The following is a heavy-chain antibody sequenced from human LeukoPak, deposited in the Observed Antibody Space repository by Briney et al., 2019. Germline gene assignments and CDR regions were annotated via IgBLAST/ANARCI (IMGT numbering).Heavy chain of an antibody. Sequence: GDSLKISCKCSGYSFTSYWIGWVRQMPEKGLEWMGIIYPGDSDTRYSPSFQGQVTISVDKSISTAYLQWSSLKASDTAIYYCAKIDRQYCSRSSCYALDYWGQGTQVTVSS. CDR1: GYSFTSYW. CDR2: IYPGDSDT. D-gene: IGHD2-2*01. CDR3: AKIDRQYCSRSSCYALDY. J-gene: IGHJ4*02. V-gene: IGHV5-51*01.